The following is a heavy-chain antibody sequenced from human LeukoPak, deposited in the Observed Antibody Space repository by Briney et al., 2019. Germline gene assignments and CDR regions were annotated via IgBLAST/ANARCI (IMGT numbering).Heavy chain of an antibody. D-gene: IGHD3-10*01. CDR2: INPSGGNT. Sequence: ASVKVSCKASGYTFTSYYMHWVRQAPGQGLEWMGIINPSGGNTSYAQKFQGRVAMTEDTSTDTAYMELSSLRSEDTAVYYCATDPVEDGARDWGQGTLVTVSS. J-gene: IGHJ4*02. CDR1: GYTFTSYY. CDR3: ATDPVEDGARD. V-gene: IGHV1-46*01.